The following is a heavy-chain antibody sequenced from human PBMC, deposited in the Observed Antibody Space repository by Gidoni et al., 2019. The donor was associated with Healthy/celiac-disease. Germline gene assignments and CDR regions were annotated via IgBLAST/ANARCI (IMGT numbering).Heavy chain of an antibody. Sequence: QVTLKESGPVLVKPTETLPLTCTVSGFPLSNARMGVRWIRQPPGKALEWLAHIFSNDEKSYSTSLKSRLTISKDTSKSQVVLTMTNMDPVDTATYYCARTSGSVGGYFDYWGQGTLVTVSS. CDR1: GFPLSNARMG. D-gene: IGHD1-26*01. CDR2: IFSNDEK. V-gene: IGHV2-26*01. CDR3: ARTSGSVGGYFDY. J-gene: IGHJ4*02.